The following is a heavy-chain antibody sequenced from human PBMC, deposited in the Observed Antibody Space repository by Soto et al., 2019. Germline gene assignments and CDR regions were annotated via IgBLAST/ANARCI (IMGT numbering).Heavy chain of an antibody. V-gene: IGHV5-51*01. D-gene: IGHD3-3*01. CDR3: ARHGVAGASYYYGMYV. J-gene: IGHJ6*02. CDR1: GYSFTSYW. Sequence: GESLKIPCKGSGYSFTSYWIGWVRQMPGKGLEWMGIIYPGDSDTRYSPSFQGQVTISADKSISTAYLQWSSLKASDTAMYYCARHGVAGASYYYGMYVWGQGTTVTVSS. CDR2: IYPGDSDT.